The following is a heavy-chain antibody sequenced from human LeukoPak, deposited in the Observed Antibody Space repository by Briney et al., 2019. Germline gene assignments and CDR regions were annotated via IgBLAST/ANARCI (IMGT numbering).Heavy chain of an antibody. V-gene: IGHV3-21*01. CDR2: ISSSSSYI. CDR1: GFTFSSYS. J-gene: IGHJ6*03. Sequence: GSLSLSFAASGFTFSSYSMNWVRQAPGKGVGWVSSISSSSSYIYYTDSVKGRFTISRDNAKNSLYLQMNSLRAEDTAVYYCAREIVVVVAATYYYYYMDVWGKGTTVTVSS. D-gene: IGHD2-15*01. CDR3: AREIVVVVAATYYYYYMDV.